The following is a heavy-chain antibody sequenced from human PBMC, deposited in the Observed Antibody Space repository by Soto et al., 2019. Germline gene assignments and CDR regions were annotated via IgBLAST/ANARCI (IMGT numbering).Heavy chain of an antibody. CDR2: IFGDGAK. CDR3: EHRRPHYPIDS. V-gene: IGHV2-5*02. D-gene: IGHD3-10*01. CDR1: GFSLSTSAEG. J-gene: IGHJ4*02. Sequence: QITLKASGPTLVKPTQTLTVSCTFSGFSLSTSAEGVGWVRQPPGKALEWLAFIFGDGAKRYSPSLKSRLTITKDTSKNQVVLTMTNMDPVDTATYYCEHRRPHYPIDSWGQGTLVTVAA.